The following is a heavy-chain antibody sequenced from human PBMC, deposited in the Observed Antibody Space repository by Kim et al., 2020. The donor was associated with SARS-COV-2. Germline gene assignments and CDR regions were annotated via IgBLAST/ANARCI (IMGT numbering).Heavy chain of an antibody. J-gene: IGHJ4*01. CDR2: ISSSSYPI. CDR3: ARDLGYCSGGRCSHLDY. Sequence: GGSLRLSCAASGFTFSAYSMNWVRQAPGKGLEWVSYISSSSYPIHYADSVKGRFTISRDNGKNSLFLQMNSLRDEDTAVYYCARDLGYCSGGRCSHLDY. V-gene: IGHV3-48*02. D-gene: IGHD2-15*01. CDR1: GFTFSAYS.